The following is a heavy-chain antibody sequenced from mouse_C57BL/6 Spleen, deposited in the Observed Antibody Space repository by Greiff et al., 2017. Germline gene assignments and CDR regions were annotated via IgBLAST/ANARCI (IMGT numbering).Heavy chain of an antibody. CDR3: ARYGAYGSSYFDY. CDR1: GYSFTGYY. D-gene: IGHD1-1*01. J-gene: IGHJ2*01. V-gene: IGHV1-42*01. CDR2: INPSTGGT. Sequence: VQLKQSGPELVKPGASVKISCKASGYSFTGYYMNWVKQSPEKSLEWIGEINPSTGGTTYNQKVKAKATLTVDKSSSTAYMQLKSLTSEDSAVYYCARYGAYGSSYFDYWGQGTTLTVSS.